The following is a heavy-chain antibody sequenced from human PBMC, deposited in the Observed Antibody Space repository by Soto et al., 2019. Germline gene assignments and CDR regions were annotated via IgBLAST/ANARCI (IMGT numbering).Heavy chain of an antibody. CDR2: INVGNGNA. CDR3: TSSSERGS. J-gene: IGHJ5*02. V-gene: IGHV1-3*01. CDR1: GYTYTEYP. Sequence: QVQLVQSGAEVKKPGASVKVSCKTSGYTYTEYPIHWVRQAPGQGLERVGWINVGNGNAKYSQKFQGSVTMPRDTSARTVYTELSSLGSEDTGVYNCTSSSERGSWGKGNLVTVSS.